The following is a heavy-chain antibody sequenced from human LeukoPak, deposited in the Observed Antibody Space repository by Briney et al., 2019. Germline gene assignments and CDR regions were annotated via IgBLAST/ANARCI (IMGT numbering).Heavy chain of an antibody. Sequence: PGGSLRLSCSASGFSFSDYAMHWVRQTPEKRLQHLSAITRDGGTSYYTASVKGRFISSRDNSKNLLFLEMSHLGPEDTALYFCAKEDGHRTQIDYWGQGSLVTVSS. CDR1: GFSFSDYA. V-gene: IGHV3-64D*06. CDR2: ITRDGGTS. CDR3: AKEDGHRTQIDY. J-gene: IGHJ4*02.